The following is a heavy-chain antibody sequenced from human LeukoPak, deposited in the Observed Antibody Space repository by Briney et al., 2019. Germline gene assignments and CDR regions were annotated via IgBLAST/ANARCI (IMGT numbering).Heavy chain of an antibody. D-gene: IGHD6-13*01. V-gene: IGHV3-74*01. CDR3: ARDISQQLGPGFDY. Sequence: GGSLRLSCAASGFTFSSYWMHWVRQAPGKGLEWVSHINFDGSSTSYADSVKGRFTMSRDNAKNTLYLQMNSLRAEDTAVYYCARDISQQLGPGFDYWGQGTLVTVSS. J-gene: IGHJ4*02. CDR1: GFTFSSYW. CDR2: INFDGSST.